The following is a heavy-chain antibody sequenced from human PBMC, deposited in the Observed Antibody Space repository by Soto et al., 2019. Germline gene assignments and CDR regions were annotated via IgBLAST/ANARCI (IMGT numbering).Heavy chain of an antibody. CDR3: AREGYCSSTSCYPLPFDY. D-gene: IGHD2-2*01. CDR2: ISAYNGNT. V-gene: IGHV1-18*01. CDR1: GYTFTSYG. J-gene: IGHJ4*02. Sequence: GASVKVSCKASGYTFTSYGISWVRQAPGQGLEWMGWISAYNGNTNFAQKLQGRVTMTTDTSTSTAYLELRSLRSDDTAVFYCAREGYCSSTSCYPLPFDYWGQGTLVTVSS.